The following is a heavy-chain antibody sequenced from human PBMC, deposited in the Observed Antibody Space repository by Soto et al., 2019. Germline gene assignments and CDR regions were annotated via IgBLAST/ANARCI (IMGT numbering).Heavy chain of an antibody. J-gene: IGHJ6*02. CDR3: ASTPRITIFGVVIRRYYYGMDV. Sequence: SETLSLTCAVYGGSFSGYYWSWIRQPPGKGLEWIGEINHSGSTNYNPSLKSRVTISVDTSKNQFSLKLSSVTAADTAVYYCASTPRITIFGVVIRRYYYGMDVWGPGTTVTVYS. D-gene: IGHD3-3*01. V-gene: IGHV4-34*01. CDR2: INHSGST. CDR1: GGSFSGYY.